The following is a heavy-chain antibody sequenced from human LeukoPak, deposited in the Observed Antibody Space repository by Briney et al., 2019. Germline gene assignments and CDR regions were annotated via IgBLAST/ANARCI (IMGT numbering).Heavy chain of an antibody. CDR2: ISGGTT. CDR3: SRGSGWLSVY. D-gene: IGHD6-19*01. CDR1: GFTYGDYL. V-gene: IGHV3-49*03. J-gene: IGHJ4*02. Sequence: GGSLRLSCTASGFTYGDYLMSWFRQAPGKGLEWIGFISGGTTEYAASVKGRFTISRDDYTSIASLQMNSLTTEDTAVYYCSRGSGWLSVYWGQGTLVTVSS.